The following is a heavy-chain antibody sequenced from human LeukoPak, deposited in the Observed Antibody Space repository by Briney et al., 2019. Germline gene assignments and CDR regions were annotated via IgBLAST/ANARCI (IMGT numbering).Heavy chain of an antibody. D-gene: IGHD3-22*01. CDR3: ERDYCDSSGYPFCDY. CDR1: GGYISSYY. J-gene: IGHJ4*02. V-gene: IGHV4-4*07. Sequence: SETLSLTCSVSGGYISSYYWSWIRQPAGKGLEWIGRIYTSGSTTYNPSLKSRVTMSADTSKNQLSLKLSSVTAADTAVYYCERDYCDSSGYPFCDYWGQGTLVTVSS. CDR2: IYTSGST.